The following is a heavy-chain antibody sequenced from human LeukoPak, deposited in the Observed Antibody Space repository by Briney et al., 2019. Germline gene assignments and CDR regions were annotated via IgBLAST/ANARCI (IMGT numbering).Heavy chain of an antibody. CDR3: ASSPSSGYYSDAFDI. CDR2: INHSGST. CDR1: GGSFSGYY. D-gene: IGHD3-22*01. V-gene: IGHV4-34*01. J-gene: IGHJ3*02. Sequence: PSETLSLTCAVYGGSFSGYYWSRIRQPPGKGLEWIGEINHSGSTNYNPSLKSRVTISVDTSKNQFSLKLSSVTAADTAVYYCASSPSSGYYSDAFDIWGQGTMVTVSS.